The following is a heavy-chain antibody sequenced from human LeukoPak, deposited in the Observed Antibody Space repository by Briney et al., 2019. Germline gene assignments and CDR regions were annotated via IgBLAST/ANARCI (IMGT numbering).Heavy chain of an antibody. V-gene: IGHV3-30*04. J-gene: IGHJ4*02. CDR3: ASQKENMIVVVSYFDY. CDR2: ISYDGSNK. CDR1: GFTFSSYA. D-gene: IGHD3-22*01. Sequence: GGSLRLSCAASGFTFSSYAMHWVRQAPGKGLEWVAVISYDGSNKYYADSVKGRFTISRDNAKNSLYLQMNSLRAEDTAVYYCASQKENMIVVVSYFDYWGQGTLVTVSS.